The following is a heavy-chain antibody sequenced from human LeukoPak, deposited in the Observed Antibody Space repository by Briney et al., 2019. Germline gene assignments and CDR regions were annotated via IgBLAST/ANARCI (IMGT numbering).Heavy chain of an antibody. CDR2: IYYSGST. Sequence: SETLSLTCTVYGSSTRSYYWAWIRQPPGKGLEWIGYIYYSGSTNYNPSLESRVTISVDTSKNQFSLKLSSVTAADTAIYYCASFSYGVSVGFDYWGQGALVTVSS. CDR3: ASFSYGVSVGFDY. CDR1: GSSTRSYY. D-gene: IGHD4-17*01. V-gene: IGHV4-59*12. J-gene: IGHJ4*02.